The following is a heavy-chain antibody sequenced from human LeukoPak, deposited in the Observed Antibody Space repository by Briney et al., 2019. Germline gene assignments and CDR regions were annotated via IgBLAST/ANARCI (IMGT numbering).Heavy chain of an antibody. Sequence: ASVTVSCMASGYTFTGYYMHWVRQAPGQGLEWMGWINPNSGGTNYAQKFQGRVTMTRDTSISTAYMELSRLRSDDTAVYYCARWDSPSTEQVYDYWGQGTLVTVSS. CDR2: INPNSGGT. J-gene: IGHJ4*02. CDR3: ARWDSPSTEQVYDY. D-gene: IGHD1-26*01. CDR1: GYTFTGYY. V-gene: IGHV1-2*02.